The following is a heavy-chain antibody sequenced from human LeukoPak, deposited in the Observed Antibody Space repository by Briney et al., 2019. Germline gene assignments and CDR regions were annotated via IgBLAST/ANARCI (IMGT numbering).Heavy chain of an antibody. CDR3: AKDPFPTYYDILTGYYVDY. D-gene: IGHD3-9*01. V-gene: IGHV3-23*01. CDR1: GFTFSNYG. J-gene: IGHJ4*02. CDR2: ISGSGGST. Sequence: GRSLRLSCAASGFTFSNYGMHWVRQAPGKGLEWVSAISGSGGSTYYADSVKGRFTISRDNSKNTLYLQMNSLRAEDTAVYYCAKDPFPTYYDILTGYYVDYWGQGTLVTVSS.